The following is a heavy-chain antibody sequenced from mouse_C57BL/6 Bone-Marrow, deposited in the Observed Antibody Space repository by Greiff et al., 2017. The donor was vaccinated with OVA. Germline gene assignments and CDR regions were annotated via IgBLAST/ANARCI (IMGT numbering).Heavy chain of an antibody. CDR2: FHPYNDDT. CDR1: GYTFTTYP. J-gene: IGHJ2*01. CDR3: ARRVELRHYFDY. Sequence: QVQLQQSGAELVKPGASVKMSCKASGYTFTTYPIEWMKQNHGKSLEWIGNFHPYNDDTKYNEKFKGKATLTVEKSSSTAYLELSRLTSDDSAVYFCARRVELRHYFDYWGQGTTLTVSS. D-gene: IGHD4-1*01. V-gene: IGHV1-47*01.